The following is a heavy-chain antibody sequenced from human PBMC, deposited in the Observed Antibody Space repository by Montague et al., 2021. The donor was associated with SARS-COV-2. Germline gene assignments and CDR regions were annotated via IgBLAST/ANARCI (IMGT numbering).Heavy chain of an antibody. D-gene: IGHD3-10*01. Sequence: SETLSLTCTVSGGSISSYYWNWIRQSPGKGLEWIGNIYYYGSVNYNPSLKSRLSISLDTSKNQLSLTLTSVTAADTATYYCARQITMVREPFDSWGQGTLVLVSS. J-gene: IGHJ4*02. CDR1: GGSISSYY. CDR3: ARQITMVREPFDS. CDR2: IYYYGSV. V-gene: IGHV4-59*08.